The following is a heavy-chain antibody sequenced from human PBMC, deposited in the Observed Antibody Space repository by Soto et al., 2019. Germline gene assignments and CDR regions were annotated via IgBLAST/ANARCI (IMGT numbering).Heavy chain of an antibody. D-gene: IGHD5-12*01. V-gene: IGHV4-39*01. CDR3: AIVATSAFDY. CDR1: GGSISSSSYY. CDR2: IYYSGST. Sequence: LSLTCTVSGGSISSSSYYWGWIRQPPGKGLEWIGSIYYSGSTYYNPSLKSRVTISVDTSKNQFSLKLSSVTAADTAVYYCAIVATSAFDYWGQGTLVTVSS. J-gene: IGHJ4*02.